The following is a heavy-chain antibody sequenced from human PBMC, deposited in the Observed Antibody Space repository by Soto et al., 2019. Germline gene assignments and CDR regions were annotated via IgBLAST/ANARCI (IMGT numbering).Heavy chain of an antibody. V-gene: IGHV3-23*01. CDR1: GFTFSSYA. CDR2: ISGSGGST. Sequence: PGGSLRLSCAASGFTFSSYAMSWVRQAPGKGLEWVSAISGSGGSTYYADSVKGRFTISRDNSKNTLYLQMNSLRAEDTAVYYCAKATSYYDILTGYWRVNWFDPWGQGTQVTVSS. D-gene: IGHD3-9*01. J-gene: IGHJ5*02. CDR3: AKATSYYDILTGYWRVNWFDP.